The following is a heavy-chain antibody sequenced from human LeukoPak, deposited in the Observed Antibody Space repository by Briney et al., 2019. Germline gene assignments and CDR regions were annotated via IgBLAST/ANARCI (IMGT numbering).Heavy chain of an antibody. CDR2: IYSDDST. D-gene: IGHD6-13*01. J-gene: IGHJ4*02. V-gene: IGHV3-66*04. CDR3: ARQAGGSWFDY. Sequence: GGSLRLSCVVSGFTVSSNYMSWVRQAPGKGLEWVSVIYSDDSTYYAGSVKGRFTISRDNSKNTLYLQMNSLRAEDTAVFYCARQAGGSWFDYWGQGTLVTVSS. CDR1: GFTVSSNY.